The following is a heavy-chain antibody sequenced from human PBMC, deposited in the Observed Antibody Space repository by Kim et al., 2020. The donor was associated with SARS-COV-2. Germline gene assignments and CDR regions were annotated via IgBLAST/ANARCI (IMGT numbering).Heavy chain of an antibody. J-gene: IGHJ4*02. CDR1: GGSISSGGYY. V-gene: IGHV4-31*03. D-gene: IGHD3-3*01. CDR3: ARALTIFGVVISVFDY. Sequence: SETLSLTCTVSGGSISSGGYYWSWIRQHPGKGLECFGYIYYSGSTYYNPSLKSRVTISVDTSKNQFSLKLSSVTAADTAVYYCARALTIFGVVISVFDYWGQGTLVTVSS. CDR2: IYYSGST.